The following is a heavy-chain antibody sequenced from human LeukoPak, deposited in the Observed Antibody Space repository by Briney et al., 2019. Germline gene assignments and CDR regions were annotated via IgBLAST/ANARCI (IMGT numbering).Heavy chain of an antibody. Sequence: GSSVKVSCKPSGGTFSSYAISWVRQAPGQGLEWMGGIIPIFGTANYAQKVQGRVTITTDESTSTAYMELSSLRSEGTAVYYGARLSTIFGVVVFHYWGQGTLVTVSS. CDR3: ARLSTIFGVVVFHY. D-gene: IGHD3-3*01. CDR2: IIPIFGTA. J-gene: IGHJ4*02. V-gene: IGHV1-69*05. CDR1: GGTFSSYA.